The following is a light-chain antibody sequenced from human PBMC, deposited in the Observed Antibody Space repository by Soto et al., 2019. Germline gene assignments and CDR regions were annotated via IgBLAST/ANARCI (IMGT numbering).Light chain of an antibody. Sequence: DIQMTQSPSTVSASVGDRVTITCRASQGISSFLAWYQQKPGKAPNLLIHTASSLQSGVPSRFSGSGSGTDFTLTISSLQPEDVASYYCQQANRFPLTFGGGTKVEIK. CDR3: QQANRFPLT. J-gene: IGKJ4*01. CDR1: QGISSF. CDR2: TAS. V-gene: IGKV1-12*01.